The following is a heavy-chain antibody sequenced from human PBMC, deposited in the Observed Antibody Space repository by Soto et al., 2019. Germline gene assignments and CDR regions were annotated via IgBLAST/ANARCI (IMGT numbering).Heavy chain of an antibody. D-gene: IGHD2-21*01. J-gene: IGHJ6*02. CDR2: ISSRGSAI. CDR1: GFIFSDYE. V-gene: IGHV3-48*03. CDR3: ARGLYSAYGMDV. Sequence: EVQLVESGGGLVQPGGSLRLSCAASGFIFSDYEMNWVRQAPGKGLEWISYISSRGSAIYYADSMKGRFTISRDNAESSLYLLMNSLRAEDTAVYYCARGLYSAYGMDVWGQGTTVTVSS.